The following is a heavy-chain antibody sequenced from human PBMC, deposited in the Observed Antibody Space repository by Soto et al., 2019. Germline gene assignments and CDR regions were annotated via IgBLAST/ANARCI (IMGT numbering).Heavy chain of an antibody. CDR3: ARRKMIAVAQDVFDI. CDR1: GGTFSSYT. CDR2: IIPILGIA. J-gene: IGHJ3*02. V-gene: IGHV1-69*02. Sequence: SVKVSCKASGGTFSSYTISWVRQAPGQGLEWMGRIIPILGIANYAQKFQGRVTITADKSTSTAYMELSSLRSEDTAVYYCARRKMIAVAQDVFDIGGKGTMVTVSS. D-gene: IGHD6-19*01.